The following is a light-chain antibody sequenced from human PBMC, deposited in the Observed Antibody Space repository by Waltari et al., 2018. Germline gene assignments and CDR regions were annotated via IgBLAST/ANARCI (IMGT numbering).Light chain of an antibody. CDR2: LEGSGSY. V-gene: IGLV4-60*03. CDR1: RGHRGYI. CDR3: ETWDTNTRV. J-gene: IGLJ3*02. Sequence: VVTQSSSASASLGSSVKLTCTLSRGHRGYIIAWHQQQPGKAPRYLMKLEGSGSYNKGSGVPDRFSGSSSVADRYLSISSLQSEDEADYYCETWDTNTRVFGGGTRLTVL.